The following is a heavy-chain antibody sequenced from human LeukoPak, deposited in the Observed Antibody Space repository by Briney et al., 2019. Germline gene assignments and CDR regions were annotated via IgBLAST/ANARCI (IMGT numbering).Heavy chain of an antibody. CDR2: MNPNSGNT. Sequence: ASVKASCKASGYTFTSYDINWVRQATGQGLEWMGWMNPNSGNTGYAHKFQGRVTMTRNTSISTAYMELSSLRSEDTAVFYCARYNWNDGTFDYWGQGTLVTVSS. V-gene: IGHV1-8*01. J-gene: IGHJ4*02. CDR1: GYTFTSYD. CDR3: ARYNWNDGTFDY. D-gene: IGHD1-1*01.